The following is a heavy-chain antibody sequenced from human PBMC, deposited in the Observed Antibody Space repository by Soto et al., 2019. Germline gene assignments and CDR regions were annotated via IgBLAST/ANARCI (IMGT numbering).Heavy chain of an antibody. Sequence: QVQLVQSGAEVKKPGASVKVSCKASGYTFTSYDINWVRQATGQGLEWMGWMKPNSGNTGYAQKFDGRVTMTSNTSRSTAYMELSSLRSEDTAVYYCARVRTVAGNDYWGQGPLVTVSS. CDR3: ARVRTVAGNDY. CDR2: MKPNSGNT. V-gene: IGHV1-8*01. D-gene: IGHD6-19*01. CDR1: GYTFTSYD. J-gene: IGHJ4*02.